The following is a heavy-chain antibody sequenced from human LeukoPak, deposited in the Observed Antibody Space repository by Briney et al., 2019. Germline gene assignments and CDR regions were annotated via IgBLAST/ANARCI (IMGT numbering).Heavy chain of an antibody. CDR1: GGTFISYG. Sequence: SVKVSCKASGGTFISYGFSWVRQAPGQGLEWMGRIVPIVGIARYTQKFQGRVTISADKSTSTAYMELNSLRSEDTAVYYCARGPNDYSNYLRYWGQGTLVTVSS. CDR3: ARGPNDYSNYLRY. J-gene: IGHJ4*02. D-gene: IGHD4-11*01. CDR2: IVPIVGIA. V-gene: IGHV1-69*04.